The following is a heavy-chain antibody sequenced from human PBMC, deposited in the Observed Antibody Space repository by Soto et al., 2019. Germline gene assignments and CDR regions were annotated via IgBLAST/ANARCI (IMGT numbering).Heavy chain of an antibody. J-gene: IGHJ3*02. CDR2: INAGNGNT. CDR1: GYTFTKFA. D-gene: IGHD3-22*01. V-gene: IGHV1-3*01. Sequence: ASVKVSCKAPGYTFTKFAIHWVRQAPGQRPEWMGWINAGNGNTKYSYSENLQGRVTITRDTSATTAYMELSSLRSEDTAVYYCARVRMGDYYDSSGYYRNDAFDMWGQGTMVTVSS. CDR3: ARVRMGDYYDSSGYYRNDAFDM.